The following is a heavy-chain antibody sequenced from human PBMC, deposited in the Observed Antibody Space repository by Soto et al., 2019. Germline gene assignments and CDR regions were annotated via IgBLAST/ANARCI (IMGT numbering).Heavy chain of an antibody. CDR1: GFTFNTHW. V-gene: IGHV3-74*01. J-gene: IGHJ4*02. CDR3: ARGGAMGVDY. D-gene: IGHD1-26*01. CDR2: IYFDGITT. Sequence: GSLRLSCIASGFTFNTHWMHWVRQAPGKGLVWVSRIYFDGITTNYADSVKGRLTVSRDNAKNTVYLHVNTLRDEDTAVYYCARGGAMGVDYWGQGTLVTVSS.